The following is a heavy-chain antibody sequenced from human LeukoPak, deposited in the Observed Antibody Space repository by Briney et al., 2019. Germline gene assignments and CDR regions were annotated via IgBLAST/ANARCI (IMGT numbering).Heavy chain of an antibody. V-gene: IGHV4-34*01. CDR3: GGVARTAMASYYYYMDV. Sequence: SETLSLTCTVSGGSISSYYWSWIRQPAGKGLEWIGEINHSGSTNYNPSLKSRVTISVDTSKNQFSLKLSSVTAADTAVYYCGGVARTAMASYYYYMDVWGKGTTVTVSS. CDR1: GGSISSYY. J-gene: IGHJ6*03. CDR2: INHSGST. D-gene: IGHD5-18*01.